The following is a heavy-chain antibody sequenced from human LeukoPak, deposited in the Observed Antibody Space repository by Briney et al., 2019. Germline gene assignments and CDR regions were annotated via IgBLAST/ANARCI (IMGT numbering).Heavy chain of an antibody. J-gene: IGHJ6*02. D-gene: IGHD2-21*02. CDR3: ARDHIVVVTAILGPEDYGMDV. V-gene: IGHV1-3*01. CDR1: GYAFTSYG. Sequence: ASVKVSCKASGYAFTSYGISWVRQAPGQRLEWMGWINAGNGNTKYSQKFQGRVTITRDTSASTAYMELSSLRSEDTAVYYCARDHIVVVTAILGPEDYGMDVWGQGTTVTVSS. CDR2: INAGNGNT.